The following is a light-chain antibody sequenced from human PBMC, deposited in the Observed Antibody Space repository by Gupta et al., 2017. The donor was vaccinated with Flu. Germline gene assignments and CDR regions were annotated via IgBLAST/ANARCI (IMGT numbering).Light chain of an antibody. J-gene: IGKJ1*01. CDR1: QSISSY. Sequence: DIQIPQPQSSLSASVGDRVAITCRASQSISSYLNWYQQKPGKAPKLLIYAASSLQSGVPSRFSGSGSGTDFTLTISSLQPEDFATYYCQQSYSTPRTFGQGTKVEIK. CDR2: AAS. CDR3: QQSYSTPRT. V-gene: IGKV1-39*01.